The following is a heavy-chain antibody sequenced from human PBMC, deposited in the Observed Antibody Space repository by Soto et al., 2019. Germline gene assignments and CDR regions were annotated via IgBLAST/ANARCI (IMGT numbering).Heavy chain of an antibody. CDR1: GDSISSNTAA. CDR2: THYRSKWYN. V-gene: IGHV6-1*01. D-gene: IGHD2-8*01. Sequence: QTLSHTCATSGDSISSNTAASNWIRQSPSRGLEWLGRTHYRSKWYNDYAGSVKSRITINPDTSKNQFSLQLNSVTPEDTAVYYCARTPLRANAIRNYFDYWGQGTLVTVSS. J-gene: IGHJ4*02. CDR3: ARTPLRANAIRNYFDY.